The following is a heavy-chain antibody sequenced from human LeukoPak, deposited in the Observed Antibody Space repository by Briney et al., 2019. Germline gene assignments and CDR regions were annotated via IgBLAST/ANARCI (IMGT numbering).Heavy chain of an antibody. CDR3: ARLGTVFGVAY. Sequence: GGSLRLSCAASGFTFSNYWMSWVRQAPGKGLEWAANIKQDGSEKYYVDSVKGRFTISRDNAKNSLYLQMNSLRAEDTAVYYCARLGTVFGVAYWGQGTLVTVSS. CDR2: IKQDGSEK. CDR1: GFTFSNYW. V-gene: IGHV3-7*01. J-gene: IGHJ4*02. D-gene: IGHD2-8*01.